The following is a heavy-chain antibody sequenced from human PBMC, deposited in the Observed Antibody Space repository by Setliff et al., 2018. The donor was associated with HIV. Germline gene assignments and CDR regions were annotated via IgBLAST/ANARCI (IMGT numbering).Heavy chain of an antibody. CDR1: GGSFSSYA. V-gene: IGHV1-69*13. Sequence: SVKVSCKASGGSFSSYAISWVRQAPGQGLEWVGGIIPMFETAKYAQKFQGRVTITADESTSTAYMELSSLRSEDTAVFYCARGYYDSSGYENWFDPWGQGTL. CDR3: ARGYYDSSGYENWFDP. CDR2: IIPMFETA. J-gene: IGHJ5*02. D-gene: IGHD3-22*01.